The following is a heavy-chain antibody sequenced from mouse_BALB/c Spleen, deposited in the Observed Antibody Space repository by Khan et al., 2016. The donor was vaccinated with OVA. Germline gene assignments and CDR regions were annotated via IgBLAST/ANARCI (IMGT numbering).Heavy chain of an antibody. D-gene: IGHD4-1*01. CDR3: ASELGRYYALDY. CDR2: ISYSGST. Sequence: EVQLQESGPGLVKPSQSLSLTCTVTGYSITSDYAWNWIRQFPGNKLEWMGYISYSGSTTYNPSLKNRISITRDTSTDQFFLQLKSVTTADTATYYCASELGRYYALDYWGQGTSVTVSS. V-gene: IGHV3-2*02. CDR1: GYSITSDYA. J-gene: IGHJ4*01.